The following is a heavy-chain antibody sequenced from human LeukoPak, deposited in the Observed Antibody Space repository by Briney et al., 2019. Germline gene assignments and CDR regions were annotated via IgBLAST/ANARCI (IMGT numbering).Heavy chain of an antibody. V-gene: IGHV3-73*01. CDR1: GFTFSGSA. CDR3: TGHAEGYSGYDPTDY. J-gene: IGHJ4*02. CDR2: IRSKANSYAT. D-gene: IGHD5-12*01. Sequence: PGGSLRLSCAASGFTFSGSAMHWVRQASGKGLEWVGRIRSKANSYATAYAASVKGRFTISRDDSKNTAYLQMNSLKTEDTAVYYCTGHAEGYSGYDPTDYWGQGTLVTVSS.